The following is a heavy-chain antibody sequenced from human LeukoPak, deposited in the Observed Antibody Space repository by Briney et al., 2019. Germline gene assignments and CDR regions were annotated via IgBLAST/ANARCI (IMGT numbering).Heavy chain of an antibody. Sequence: GSLRLSCAASGITFSSFWMTWVRQPPGKGLEWIGEINHSGSTNYNPSLKSRVTISVDTSKNQFSLKLSSVTAADTAVYYCARRYDILTGYYWSERGYYFDYWGQGTLVTVSS. V-gene: IGHV4-34*01. J-gene: IGHJ4*02. CDR1: GITFSSFW. D-gene: IGHD3-9*01. CDR2: INHSGST. CDR3: ARRYDILTGYYWSERGYYFDY.